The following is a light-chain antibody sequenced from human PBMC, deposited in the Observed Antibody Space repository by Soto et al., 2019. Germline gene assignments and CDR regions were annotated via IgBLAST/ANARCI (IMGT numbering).Light chain of an antibody. V-gene: IGLV2-14*01. CDR1: SSDVGGYNY. J-gene: IGLJ1*01. CDR3: SSYTSSSTYV. Sequence: QSALTQPASVSGSPGQSITISCTGTSSDVGGYNYVSWYQQHPGKAPKLMIYDVSHRPSGVSNRFSGSKSGNTASPTISGLQAEDEADYYCSSYTSSSTYVFGTGTKLTVL. CDR2: DVS.